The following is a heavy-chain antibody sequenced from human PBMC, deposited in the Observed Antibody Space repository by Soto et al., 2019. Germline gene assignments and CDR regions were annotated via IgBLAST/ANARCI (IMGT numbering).Heavy chain of an antibody. CDR2: IIPIFGTA. CDR3: ARGSVRYCSSTSCYIWFAP. V-gene: IGHV1-69*06. Sequence: SVKVSCKASGGTFSSYAISWVRQAPGQGLEWMGGIIPIFGTANYAQKFQGRVTITADKSTSAAYMELSSLRSEDTAVYYCARGSVRYCSSTSCYIWFAPWGQGTLVTVSS. CDR1: GGTFSSYA. D-gene: IGHD2-2*02. J-gene: IGHJ5*02.